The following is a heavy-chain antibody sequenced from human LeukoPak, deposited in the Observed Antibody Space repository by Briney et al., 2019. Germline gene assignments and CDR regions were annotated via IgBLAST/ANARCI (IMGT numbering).Heavy chain of an antibody. D-gene: IGHD3-16*01. CDR1: GFTFSRYW. J-gene: IGHJ6*02. V-gene: IGHV3-74*01. CDR2: INSDGSST. Sequence: PGGSLRLSCAASGFTFSRYWMHWVRQAPGKGLVWVSRINSDGSSTNYADSVKGRFTISRDNAKNTVYPQMNSLRAEDTAVYYCARDTSYGMDVWGQGTTVTVSS. CDR3: ARDTSYGMDV.